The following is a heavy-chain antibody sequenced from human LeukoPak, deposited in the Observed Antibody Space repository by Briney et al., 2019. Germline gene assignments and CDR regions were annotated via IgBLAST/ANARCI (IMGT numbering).Heavy chain of an antibody. Sequence: PSETLSLTCTVSGYSISSGYYWGWIRQPPGKGLEWIGSIYHSGSTYYNPSLKSRVTISVDTSKNQFSLRLSSVTAADTAVYYCARVYSSTHNWFDTWGQGIHVTVSS. D-gene: IGHD2-2*01. CDR1: GYSISSGYY. CDR3: ARVYSSTHNWFDT. J-gene: IGHJ5*02. V-gene: IGHV4-38-2*02. CDR2: IYHSGST.